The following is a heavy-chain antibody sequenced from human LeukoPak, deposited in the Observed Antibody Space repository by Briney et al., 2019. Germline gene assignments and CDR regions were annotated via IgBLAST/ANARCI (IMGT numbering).Heavy chain of an antibody. J-gene: IGHJ6*03. Sequence: PGGSLRLSCAASGFTFSSYAMSWVRQAPGKGLEWVSAISGSGGSTYYADSVKGRFTISRDNSKNTLYLQMNSLRAEDTAVYYCAKDRGPATTYYYYYYMDVWGKGTTVTISS. CDR2: ISGSGGST. CDR1: GFTFSSYA. D-gene: IGHD5-12*01. V-gene: IGHV3-23*01. CDR3: AKDRGPATTYYYYYYMDV.